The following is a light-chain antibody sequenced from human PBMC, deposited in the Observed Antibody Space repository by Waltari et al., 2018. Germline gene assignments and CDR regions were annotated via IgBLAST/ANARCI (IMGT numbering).Light chain of an antibody. CDR1: SGSVSTTSS. CDR2: KSD. CDR3: ALYMGSGIWV. J-gene: IGLJ3*02. V-gene: IGLV8-61*01. Sequence: QTVVTQEPSLSVSPGGTVPLTCALSSGSVSTTSSATWYQQSPGQAPRTRLYKSDSLSSGVPDRFSGSILGNKAALTITGAQADDESDYYCALYMGSGIWVFGGGTKLTVL.